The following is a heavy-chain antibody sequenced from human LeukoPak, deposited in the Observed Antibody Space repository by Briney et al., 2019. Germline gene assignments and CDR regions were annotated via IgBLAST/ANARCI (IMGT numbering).Heavy chain of an antibody. D-gene: IGHD4-17*01. CDR1: GFTVSSNY. CDR3: ASKLTTGY. CDR2: IYSGGTT. J-gene: IGHJ4*02. Sequence: PGGSLRLSCVVSGFTVSSNYMSWVRQAPGEGLEWVSVIYSGGTTNYADSVKGRFTVYRDNSKNTLYLQMNSLRAEDTAVYYCASKLTTGYWGQGTLVTVSS. V-gene: IGHV3-66*01.